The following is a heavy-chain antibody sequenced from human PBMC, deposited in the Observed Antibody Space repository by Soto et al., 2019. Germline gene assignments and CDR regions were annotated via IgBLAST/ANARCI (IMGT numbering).Heavy chain of an antibody. CDR2: IDPSGSYI. CDR3: ASPSSSGLSNHYYYGMDV. D-gene: IGHD6-6*01. CDR1: GNSFTSYW. J-gene: IGHJ6*02. V-gene: IGHV5-10-1*01. Sequence: PGESLKISCKGSGNSFTSYWISWVRQMPGKGLEWMGRIDPSGSYINYSPSFQGHVTISVDKSISTAYLQWSSLKASDTAMYYCASPSSSGLSNHYYYGMDVWGQGTTVTVSS.